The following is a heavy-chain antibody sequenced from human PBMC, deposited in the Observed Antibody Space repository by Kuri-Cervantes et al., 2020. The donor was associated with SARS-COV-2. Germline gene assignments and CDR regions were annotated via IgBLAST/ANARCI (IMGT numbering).Heavy chain of an antibody. Sequence: GSLRLSCTVSGYSISSGYYWGWIRQPPGKGLEWIGSIYHSGSTNYNPSLKSRVTVSVDTSKNQFSLKLSSVTAADTAVYYCARGQYVTMVRGVIMGRYFDYWGQGTLVTGSS. V-gene: IGHV4-38-2*02. CDR1: GYSISSGYY. CDR3: ARGQYVTMVRGVIMGRYFDY. D-gene: IGHD3-10*01. J-gene: IGHJ4*02. CDR2: IYHSGST.